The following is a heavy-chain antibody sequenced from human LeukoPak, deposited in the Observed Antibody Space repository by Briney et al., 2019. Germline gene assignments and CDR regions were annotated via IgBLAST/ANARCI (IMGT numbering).Heavy chain of an antibody. V-gene: IGHV3-21*01. CDR2: ISSSSSYI. D-gene: IGHD3-10*01. CDR3: AGTPSSPLLWFGELKYNWFDP. CDR1: GFTFSSYS. Sequence: PGGSLRPSCAASGFTFSSYSMNWVRQAPGKGLEWVSSISSSSSYIYYADSVKGRLTISRDNAKNSLYLQMNSLRAEDTAVYYCAGTPSSPLLWFGELKYNWFDPWGQGTLVTVSS. J-gene: IGHJ5*02.